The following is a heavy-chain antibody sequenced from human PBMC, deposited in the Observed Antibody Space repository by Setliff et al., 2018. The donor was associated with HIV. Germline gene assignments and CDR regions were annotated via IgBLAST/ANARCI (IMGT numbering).Heavy chain of an antibody. Sequence: SETLSLTCAVYTESLTRYDWAWIRQSPEKGLEWIGEIDGSGSIIYNPSLQSRVTMSVDTSKNLFSLTLRSVTAADTAVYYCASAGPYCGDDCPYNWLTPWGQGTLVTVSS. CDR3: ASAGPYCGDDCPYNWLTP. CDR1: TESLTRYD. CDR2: IDGSGSI. J-gene: IGHJ5*02. D-gene: IGHD2-21*02. V-gene: IGHV4-34*01.